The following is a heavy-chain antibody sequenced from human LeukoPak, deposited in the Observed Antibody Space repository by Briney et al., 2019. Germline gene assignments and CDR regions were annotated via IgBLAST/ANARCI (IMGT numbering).Heavy chain of an antibody. Sequence: ASVKVSCKASGYTFTSYGISWVRQAPGQGLEWMGWISAYNGNTNYAQKLRGRVTMTTDTSTSTAYMELRSLRSDDTAVYYCARDRGGSGSVEYFQHWGQGTLVTVSS. V-gene: IGHV1-18*01. D-gene: IGHD3-10*01. J-gene: IGHJ1*01. CDR1: GYTFTSYG. CDR3: ARDRGGSGSVEYFQH. CDR2: ISAYNGNT.